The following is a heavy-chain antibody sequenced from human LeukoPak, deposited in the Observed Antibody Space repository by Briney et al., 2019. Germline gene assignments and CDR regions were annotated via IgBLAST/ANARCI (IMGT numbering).Heavy chain of an antibody. J-gene: IGHJ4*02. D-gene: IGHD6-13*01. CDR1: GFAFSSYA. CDR3: ARGSAAAGWEY. Sequence: GRSLRLSCAASGFAFSSYAMHWVRQAPGKGLEWVAVISYDGSNKYYADSVKGRFTISRDNSKNTLYLQMNSLRAEDTAVYYCARGSAAAGWEYWGQGTLVTVSS. V-gene: IGHV3-30-3*01. CDR2: ISYDGSNK.